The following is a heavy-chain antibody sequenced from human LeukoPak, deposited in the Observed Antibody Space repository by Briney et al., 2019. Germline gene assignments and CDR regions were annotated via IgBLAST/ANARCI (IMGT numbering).Heavy chain of an antibody. CDR2: INPSGGGT. Sequence: AASVKVSCKASGYTFTVYYMHWVRQAPGQGLEWMGVINPSGGGTGYAQEFQGRVTMTRDTSTSTLYLELSSLISEDTAVYYCVRPYGGNSGGDYWGQGTLVTVS. V-gene: IGHV1-46*01. CDR1: GYTFTVYY. D-gene: IGHD4-23*01. J-gene: IGHJ4*02. CDR3: VRPYGGNSGGDY.